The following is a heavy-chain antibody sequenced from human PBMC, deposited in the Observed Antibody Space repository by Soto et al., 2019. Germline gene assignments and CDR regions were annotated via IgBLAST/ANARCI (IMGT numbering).Heavy chain of an antibody. CDR2: IYYSGST. V-gene: IGHV4-39*01. Sequence: PSETLSLTCTFSGGSISSSSYYWGWIRQPPGKGLEWIGSIYYSGSTYYNPSLRSRVTISVDTSKNQFSLKLSSVTAADTAVYYCNIVVVPAGGDYYYMDVWGKGTTVTVSS. J-gene: IGHJ6*03. CDR3: NIVVVPAGGDYYYMDV. CDR1: GGSISSSSYY. D-gene: IGHD2-2*01.